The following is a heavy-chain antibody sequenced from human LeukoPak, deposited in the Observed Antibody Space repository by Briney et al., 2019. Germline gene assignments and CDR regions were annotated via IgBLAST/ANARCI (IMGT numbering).Heavy chain of an antibody. CDR3: ARVSVTTTGNWFDP. D-gene: IGHD4-17*01. V-gene: IGHV4-59*01. CDR2: IYYSGST. CDR1: GGSISSYY. Sequence: SETLSLTCTVSGGSISSYYWSWIRQPPGKGLEWIGYIYYSGSTNYNPSLKSRVTISVDTSKNQFSLKLSSVTAADTAVYYCARVSVTTTGNWFDPWGRGTLVTVSS. J-gene: IGHJ5*02.